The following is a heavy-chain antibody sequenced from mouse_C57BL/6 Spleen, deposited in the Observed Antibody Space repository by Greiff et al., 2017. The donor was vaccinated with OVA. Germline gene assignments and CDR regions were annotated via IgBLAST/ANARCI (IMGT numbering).Heavy chain of an antibody. CDR3: ASPNWPDYYAMGY. CDR2: INPYNGDT. CDR1: GYSFTGYF. D-gene: IGHD4-1*01. J-gene: IGHJ4*01. Sequence: EVQLQQSGPELVKPGDSVKISCKASGYSFTGYFMNWVMQSHGKSLEWIGRINPYNGDTFYNQKFKGKATLTVDKSSSTAHMELRSLTSEDSAVYYCASPNWPDYYAMGYWGQGTSVTVSS. V-gene: IGHV1-20*01.